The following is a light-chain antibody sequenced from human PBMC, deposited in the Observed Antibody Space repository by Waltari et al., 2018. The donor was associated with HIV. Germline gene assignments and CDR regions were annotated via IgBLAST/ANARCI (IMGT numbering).Light chain of an antibody. CDR2: WAS. CDR1: QSVLYNSNSKYY. J-gene: IGKJ1*01. V-gene: IGKV4-1*01. Sequence: DVVLTQSPDSLAVSLGERATINCKASQSVLYNSNSKYYLSWYQQRPGQPPKLLIYWASTRESGVPDRFSGSASGTDFTLTISGLQAEDVAVYYCHQYYTTPWAFGQGTKVEIK. CDR3: HQYYTTPWA.